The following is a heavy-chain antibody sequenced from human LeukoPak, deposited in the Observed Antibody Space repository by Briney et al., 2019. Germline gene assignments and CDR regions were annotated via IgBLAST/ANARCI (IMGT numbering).Heavy chain of an antibody. V-gene: IGHV3-23*01. CDR3: AKGARYYGSGPGLQNLYYFDY. CDR2: ISGSGGST. D-gene: IGHD3-10*01. CDR1: GFTFSSYA. Sequence: GGPLRLSCAASGFTFSSYAMSWVRQAPGKGLEWVSAISGSGGSTYYADSVKGRFTISRDNSKNTLYLQMNSLRAEDTAVYYCAKGARYYGSGPGLQNLYYFDYWGQGTLVTVSS. J-gene: IGHJ4*02.